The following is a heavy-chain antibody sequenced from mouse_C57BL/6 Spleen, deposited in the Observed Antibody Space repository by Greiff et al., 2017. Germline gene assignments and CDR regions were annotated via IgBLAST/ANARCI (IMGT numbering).Heavy chain of an antibody. CDR2: ISSGSSTI. V-gene: IGHV5-17*01. Sequence: EVQRVESGGGLVKPGGSLKLSCAASGFTFSDYGMHWVRQAPEKGLEWVAYISSGSSTIYYADTVKVRFTISRDNAKNTLFLQMTSLRSEDTAMYYCARDGYPYAMDYWGQGTSVTVSS. J-gene: IGHJ4*01. D-gene: IGHD2-2*01. CDR3: ARDGYPYAMDY. CDR1: GFTFSDYG.